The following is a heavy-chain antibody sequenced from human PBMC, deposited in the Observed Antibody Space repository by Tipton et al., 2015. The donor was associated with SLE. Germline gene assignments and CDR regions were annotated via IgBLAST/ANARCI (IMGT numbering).Heavy chain of an antibody. CDR3: AREAATGKGSYLFFYGMDV. J-gene: IGHJ6*02. V-gene: IGHV3-21*03. CDR2: ISSTGTYI. D-gene: IGHD6-13*01. Sequence: SLRLSCVASGFTFNTYTMNWVRQTPVKGLEWVSSISSTGTYIYYADSVKGRFTISRDNARNSVSLEMNSRRPEDTGVYYCAREAATGKGSYLFFYGMDVWGQGTTVTVFS. CDR1: GFTFNTYT.